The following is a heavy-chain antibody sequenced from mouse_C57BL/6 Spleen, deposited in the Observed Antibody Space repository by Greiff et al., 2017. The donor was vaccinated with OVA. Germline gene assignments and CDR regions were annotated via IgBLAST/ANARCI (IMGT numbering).Heavy chain of an antibody. CDR3: ARAEGTTVVATDYAMDY. Sequence: EVHLVESGGGLVKPGGSLKLSCAASGFTFSSYAMSWVRQTPEKRLEWVATISDGGSYTYYPDNVKGRFTISRDNAKNNLYLQMSHLKSEDTAMYYCARAEGTTVVATDYAMDYWGQGTSVTVSS. V-gene: IGHV5-4*01. J-gene: IGHJ4*01. CDR2: ISDGGSYT. CDR1: GFTFSSYA. D-gene: IGHD1-1*01.